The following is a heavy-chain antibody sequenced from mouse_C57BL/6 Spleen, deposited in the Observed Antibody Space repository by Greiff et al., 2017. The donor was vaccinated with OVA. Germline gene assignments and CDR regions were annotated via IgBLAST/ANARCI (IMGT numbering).Heavy chain of an antibody. CDR1: GYTFTSYW. CDR2: IDPSDSYT. J-gene: IGHJ4*01. Sequence: VQLQQPGAELVKPGASVKLSCKASGYTFTSYWMQWVKQRPGQGLEWIGEIDPSDSYTNYNQKFKGKATLTVDTSSSTAYMQLSSLTSEDSAVYYCARDILDYWGQGTSVTVSS. CDR3: ARDILDY. V-gene: IGHV1-50*01.